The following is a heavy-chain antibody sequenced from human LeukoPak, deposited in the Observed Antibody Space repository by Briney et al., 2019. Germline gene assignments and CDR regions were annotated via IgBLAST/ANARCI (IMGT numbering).Heavy chain of an antibody. CDR1: GYSFTSYW. Sequence: GESLKISCKGSGYSFTSYWIGWVRQMPGKGLEWMGIIYPGDSDTRYSPSFQGQATISADKSISTAYLQWSSLKASDTAMYCCARQTSSSSGYFDYWGQGTLVTVSS. J-gene: IGHJ4*02. CDR2: IYPGDSDT. V-gene: IGHV5-51*01. CDR3: ARQTSSSSGYFDY. D-gene: IGHD6-6*01.